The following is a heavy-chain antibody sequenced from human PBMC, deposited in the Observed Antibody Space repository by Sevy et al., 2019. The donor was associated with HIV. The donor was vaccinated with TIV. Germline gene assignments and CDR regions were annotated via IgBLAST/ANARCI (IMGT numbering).Heavy chain of an antibody. D-gene: IGHD5-18*01. CDR1: GFTFSDYY. Sequence: GGSLRLSCAASGFTFSDYYMSWIRQAPGRGLEWVSSISSRSSHINYADSMQGRFTISRDNAKNSLYLQMNSLRAEDTAVYYCARDRNNYGPGYFDYWGQGTLVTVSS. CDR3: ARDRNNYGPGYFDY. J-gene: IGHJ4*02. V-gene: IGHV3-11*06. CDR2: ISSRSSHI.